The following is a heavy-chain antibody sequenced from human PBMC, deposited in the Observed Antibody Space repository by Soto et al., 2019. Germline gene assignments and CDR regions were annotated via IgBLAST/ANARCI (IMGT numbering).Heavy chain of an antibody. CDR2: ISYSSSPI. J-gene: IGHJ3*02. V-gene: IGHV3-48*01. CDR3: ASGLLGYCSGGSCHI. Sequence: GGSLRLSCAASGFTFSSYSMNWVRQAPGKGLEWVSYISYSSSPIYYADSVKGRFTISRDNAKNALYLQMNSLRAEDTAVYYCASGLLGYCSGGSCHIWGQGTMVTVSS. D-gene: IGHD2-15*01. CDR1: GFTFSSYS.